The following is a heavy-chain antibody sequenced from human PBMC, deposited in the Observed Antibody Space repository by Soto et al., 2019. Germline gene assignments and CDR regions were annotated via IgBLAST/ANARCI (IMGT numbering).Heavy chain of an antibody. Sequence: SETLSLTCTVSGGSISSYYWSWIRQPPGKGLEWIGYIYYSGSTNYNPSLKSRVTISVDTSKNQFSLKLSSVTAADTAVYYCARHKGDYDILTGYFGYFDYWGQGTLVTVSS. J-gene: IGHJ4*02. CDR3: ARHKGDYDILTGYFGYFDY. V-gene: IGHV4-59*08. CDR1: GGSISSYY. CDR2: IYYSGST. D-gene: IGHD3-9*01.